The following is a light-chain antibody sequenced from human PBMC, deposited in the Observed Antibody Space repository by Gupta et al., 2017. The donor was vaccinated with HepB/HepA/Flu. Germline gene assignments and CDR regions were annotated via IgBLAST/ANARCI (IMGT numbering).Light chain of an antibody. CDR2: DVS. J-gene: IGLJ2*01. Sequence: QSALTQPASVSGSPGPSITISCTGTSSDVGSYNLVSWYQQHPGKAPKLMMYDVSKRPSGVPNRCAGYKSGNKDYPKIPGLQAEDEAEDDGCSYAGCSTLVGCGGGPKL. V-gene: IGLV2-23*02. CDR3: CSYAGCSTLVG. CDR1: SSDVGSYNL.